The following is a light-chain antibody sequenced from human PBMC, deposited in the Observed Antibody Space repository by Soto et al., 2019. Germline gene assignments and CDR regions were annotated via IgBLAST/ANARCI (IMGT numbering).Light chain of an antibody. CDR3: QKYNDGLWT. V-gene: IGKV3-15*01. J-gene: IGKJ1*01. CDR1: QRVRNN. Sequence: EIVMTQSLATLSVSSGARATLSWRASQRVRNNLAWYQHIPGLAPRPPLCGTSARPTGLPASFSGSASGTEFTLAISSRQSEAFAVYYCQKYNDGLWTFGQRT. CDR2: GTS.